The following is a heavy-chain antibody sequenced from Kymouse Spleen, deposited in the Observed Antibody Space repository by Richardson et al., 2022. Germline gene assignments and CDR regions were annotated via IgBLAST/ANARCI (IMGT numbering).Heavy chain of an antibody. Sequence: QVQLQQWGAGLLKPSETLSLTCAVYGGSFSGYYWSWIRQPPGKGLEWIGEINHSGSTNYNPSLKSRVTISVDTSKNQFSLKLSSVTAADTAVYYCARGGVTGTTLYYYYYGMDVWGQGTTVTVSS. J-gene: IGHJ6*02. CDR2: INHSGST. D-gene: IGHD1-7*01. CDR1: GGSFSGYY. V-gene: IGHV4-34*01. CDR3: ARGGVTGTTLYYYYYGMDV.